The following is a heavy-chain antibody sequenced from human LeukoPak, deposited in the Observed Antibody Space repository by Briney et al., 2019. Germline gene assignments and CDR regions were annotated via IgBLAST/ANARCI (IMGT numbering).Heavy chain of an antibody. V-gene: IGHV3-23*01. Sequence: GRFRRLSGAASGFTFSGFAMSCGRGTPGKGLEWVSGISGSGDNTLYADSVKGRFTISRDNSKNTLYLEINSLRAEDTALYYCAKMKGHPLPKYYMDVWGQGTTVTVSS. D-gene: IGHD1-26*01. CDR3: AKMKGHPLPKYYMDV. CDR2: ISGSGDNT. J-gene: IGHJ6*01. CDR1: GFTFSGFA.